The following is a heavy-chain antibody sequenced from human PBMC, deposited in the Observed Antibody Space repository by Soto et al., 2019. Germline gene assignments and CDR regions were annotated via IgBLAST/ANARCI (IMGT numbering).Heavy chain of an antibody. CDR3: ARVCIAAAGTYCGWFDP. D-gene: IGHD6-13*01. CDR2: IYHSGST. CDR1: GGSISSGGYS. Sequence: QLQLQESGSGLVKPSQTLSLTCAVSGGSISSGGYSWSWIRQPPGKGLEWIGYIYHSGSTYYNPSLTSRVTISVDRSKNQFSLKLSSVTAADTAVYYCARVCIAAAGTYCGWFDPWGQGTLVTVSS. J-gene: IGHJ5*02. V-gene: IGHV4-30-2*01.